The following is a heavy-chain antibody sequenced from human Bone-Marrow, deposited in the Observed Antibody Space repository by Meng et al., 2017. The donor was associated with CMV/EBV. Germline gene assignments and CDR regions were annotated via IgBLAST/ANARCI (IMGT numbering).Heavy chain of an antibody. Sequence: QVQLQQWGAGLLKPSETLSLTCAVYGGSFSGYYWSWIRQPPGKGLEWIGEINHSGSTNYNPSLKSRVTISVDTSKNQFSLKLSSVTASDTAMYYCARGSGELIDYWGQGTLVTVSS. D-gene: IGHD2-21*01. CDR3: ARGSGELIDY. V-gene: IGHV4-34*01. CDR1: GGSFSGYY. CDR2: INHSGST. J-gene: IGHJ4*02.